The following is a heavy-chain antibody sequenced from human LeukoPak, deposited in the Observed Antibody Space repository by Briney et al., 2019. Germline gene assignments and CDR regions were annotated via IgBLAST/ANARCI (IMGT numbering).Heavy chain of an antibody. CDR1: GGSLNHYY. Sequence: SETLSLTCAVYGGSLNHYYWSWIRQPPGKGLEWIGEIDRLGRTNYSPSLKNRVTISIDTSKNQFSLKLTSVTAADSAVYYCARDLVTVTKGFDIWGQGTMVSVSS. CDR3: ARDLVTVTKGFDI. J-gene: IGHJ3*02. D-gene: IGHD4-17*01. V-gene: IGHV4-34*01. CDR2: IDRLGRT.